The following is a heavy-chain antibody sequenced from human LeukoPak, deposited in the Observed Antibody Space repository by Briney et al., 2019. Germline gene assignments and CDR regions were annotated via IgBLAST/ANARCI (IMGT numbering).Heavy chain of an antibody. V-gene: IGHV3-23*01. J-gene: IGHJ4*02. D-gene: IGHD5-18*01. Sequence: PGGSLGLSCAASGFTFSSYAMSWVRQAPGKGLEWVSAISGSGGSTYYADSVKGRFTISRDNSKNTLYLQMNSLRAEDTAVYYCAKDEELGYSYGAIDYWGQGTLVTVSS. CDR1: GFTFSSYA. CDR2: ISGSGGST. CDR3: AKDEELGYSYGAIDY.